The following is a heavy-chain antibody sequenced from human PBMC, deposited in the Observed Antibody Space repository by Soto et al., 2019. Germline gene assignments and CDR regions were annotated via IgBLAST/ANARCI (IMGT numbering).Heavy chain of an antibody. V-gene: IGHV2-26*01. D-gene: IGHD4-17*01. CDR2: IFSNDEK. CDR1: GFSLSNARMG. CDR3: ASYGDYSRVDYYYYGMDV. J-gene: IGHJ6*02. Sequence: SGPTLVNPGESQGPPRLTCTVSGFSLSNARMGVSWIRQPPGKALEWLAHIFSNDEKSYSTSLKSRLTISKDTSKSQVVLTMTNMDPVDTATYYCASYGDYSRVDYYYYGMDVWCQGTTVTVSS.